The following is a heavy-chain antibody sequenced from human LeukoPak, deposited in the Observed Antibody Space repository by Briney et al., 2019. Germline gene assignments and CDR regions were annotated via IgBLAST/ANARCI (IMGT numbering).Heavy chain of an antibody. CDR1: GFTFSSYA. D-gene: IGHD2-2*01. Sequence: GGSLRLSCAASGFTFSSYAVSWVRQAPGKGLEWVSAISGSGGSTYYADSVKGRFTISRDNSKNTLYLQMNSLRAEDTAVYYCAKGPPFIVVVPAALDYWGQGTLVTVSS. CDR2: ISGSGGST. CDR3: AKGPPFIVVVPAALDY. J-gene: IGHJ4*02. V-gene: IGHV3-23*01.